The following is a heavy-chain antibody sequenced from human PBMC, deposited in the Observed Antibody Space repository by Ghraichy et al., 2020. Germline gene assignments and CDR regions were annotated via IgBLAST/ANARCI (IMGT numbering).Heavy chain of an antibody. CDR2: LYSTGST. D-gene: IGHD4-17*01. Sequence: SQTLSLTCTVSGGSISDYDWSWIRQPPGKGLEWIGCLYSTGSTDYNPSLKSRVTISVDTSKNHFSLRLTSVTAADTAVYYCARHGGTVSTLGAVDIWGQGTIVTSSS. J-gene: IGHJ3*02. CDR3: ARHGGTVSTLGAVDI. V-gene: IGHV4-59*08. CDR1: GGSISDYD.